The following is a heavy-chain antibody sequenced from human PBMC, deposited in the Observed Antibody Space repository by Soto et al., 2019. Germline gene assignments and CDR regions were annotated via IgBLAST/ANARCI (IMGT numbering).Heavy chain of an antibody. CDR2: IWHDGSNK. J-gene: IGHJ4*02. Sequence: QVQLVESGGGVVQPGRSLRLSCAASGFTFSSYCMHWVRQAPGKGLEWVAVIWHDGSNKYYADSVKGRFTISRDNSKNTPYLQINSLRAEDTAVYYCARPLGGTTPLGYWGQGTLVTVCS. D-gene: IGHD1-26*01. CDR3: ARPLGGTTPLGY. V-gene: IGHV3-33*01. CDR1: GFTFSSYC.